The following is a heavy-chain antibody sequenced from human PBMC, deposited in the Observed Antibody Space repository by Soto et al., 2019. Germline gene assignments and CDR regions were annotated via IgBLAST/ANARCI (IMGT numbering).Heavy chain of an antibody. V-gene: IGHV4-59*01. CDR3: ASGRSSSWYDDYYYYYGMDV. D-gene: IGHD6-13*01. CDR2: IYYSGST. Sequence: SETLSLTCTVSGGSISSYYWSWIRQPPGKGLEWIGYIYYSGSTNYNPSLKSRVTISVDTSKNQFSLKLSSVTAADTAVYYCASGRSSSWYDDYYYYYGMDVWGQGTTVTVSS. CDR1: GGSISSYY. J-gene: IGHJ6*02.